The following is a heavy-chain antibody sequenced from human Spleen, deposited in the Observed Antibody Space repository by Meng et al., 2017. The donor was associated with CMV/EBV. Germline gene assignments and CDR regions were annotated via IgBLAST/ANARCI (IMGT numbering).Heavy chain of an antibody. CDR3: ARSGLAKYFDS. CDR2: ISPGSTYI. Sequence: GGSLRLSCGASGFTFCAYAMNWVRQAPGKGLEWVSSISPGSTYIYYAASLKGRFTISRDSARSSLYLQMNSLRAEDTAVYYCARSGLAKYFDSWGQGTLVTVSS. CDR1: GFTFCAYA. V-gene: IGHV3-21*01. D-gene: IGHD6-19*01. J-gene: IGHJ4*02.